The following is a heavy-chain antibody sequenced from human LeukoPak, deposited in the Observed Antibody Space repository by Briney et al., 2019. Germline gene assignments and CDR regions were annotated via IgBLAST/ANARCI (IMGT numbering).Heavy chain of an antibody. CDR3: ARSREMATASNFDY. V-gene: IGHV4-59*11. D-gene: IGHD5-24*01. CDR1: GGSISSHY. J-gene: IGHJ4*02. Sequence: PSETLSLTCTVSGGSISSHYWSWIRQPPGKGLEWIGYIYYSGSTNYNPSLKSRVTISVDTSKNQFSLKLSSVTAADTAVYYCARSREMATASNFDYWGQGTLVTVSS. CDR2: IYYSGST.